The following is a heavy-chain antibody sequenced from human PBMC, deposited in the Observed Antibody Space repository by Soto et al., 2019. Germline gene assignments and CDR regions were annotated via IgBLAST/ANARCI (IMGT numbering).Heavy chain of an antibody. V-gene: IGHV3-30*18. CDR1: RFRFSAYG. CDR3: VKGGYKTGWPPFDH. D-gene: IGHD6-19*01. Sequence: QVKLVESGGAVVQSGRSLRLSCTASRFRFSAYGMHWVRQAPGKGLEWVALISDDGKTQFFTDSVEGRFTIPRDNSRNTLYLQMNSLRPEDTAVYYCVKGGYKTGWPPFDHWGHGTRVTLSS. J-gene: IGHJ4*01. CDR2: ISDDGKTQ.